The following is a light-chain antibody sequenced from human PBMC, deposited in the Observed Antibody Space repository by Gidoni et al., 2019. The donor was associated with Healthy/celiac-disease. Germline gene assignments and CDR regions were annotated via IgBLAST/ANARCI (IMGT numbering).Light chain of an antibody. CDR3: MQALHTPWT. J-gene: IGKJ2*02. V-gene: IGKV2-28*01. CDR2: LGS. Sequence: DIVMTQSPLSLPVTPGEPASISCRSSQSLLHSNGYNYLDWYLQKPGQSPQLLIYLGSNRASGVPDRFSGSGSGTDFTLTISRVEAEDVGVYYCMQALHTPWTFGQGTKLEIK. CDR1: QSLLHSNGYNY.